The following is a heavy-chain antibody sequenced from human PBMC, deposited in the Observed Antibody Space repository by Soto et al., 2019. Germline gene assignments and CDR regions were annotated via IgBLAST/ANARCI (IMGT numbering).Heavy chain of an antibody. J-gene: IGHJ5*02. V-gene: IGHV3-53*01. Sequence: LRLSCAASGFTVSSNYMSWVRQAPGKGLEWVSVIYSGGSTYYADSVKGRFTISRDNSKNTLYLQMNSLRAEDTAVYYCARGNRLLWLGESPSWFDTWGQGTLVTVSS. CDR3: ARGNRLLWLGESPSWFDT. CDR1: GFTVSSNY. D-gene: IGHD3-10*01. CDR2: IYSGGST.